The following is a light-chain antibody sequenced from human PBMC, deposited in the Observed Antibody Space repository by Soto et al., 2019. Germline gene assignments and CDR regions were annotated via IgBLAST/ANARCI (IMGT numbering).Light chain of an antibody. V-gene: IGKV1-5*01. CDR2: DAS. Sequence: DIQMTQSPSTLSASVGDRVTITCRASQSISSWLAWYQQKPGKAPKLLIYDASSLESGVPSRFSGSGSGTEFTLTISSLQPDDFATYYCHQYNSSSMYTFGQGTKLEIK. CDR1: QSISSW. J-gene: IGKJ2*01. CDR3: HQYNSSSMYT.